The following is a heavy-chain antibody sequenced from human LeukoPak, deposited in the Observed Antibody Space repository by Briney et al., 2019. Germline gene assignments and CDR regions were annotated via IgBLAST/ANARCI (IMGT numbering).Heavy chain of an antibody. J-gene: IGHJ4*02. Sequence: GGSLRLSCAASGFICSDYYMNWLRQAPGKGLEWLSYMNKDGSKIYYADSVRGRFTLSRDNAENSLYLQMNRLVGQGKAGYCCSKNPPPAYIHLDYCGQGALVTVSS. CDR2: MNKDGSKI. CDR3: SKNPPPAYIHLDY. V-gene: IGHV3-11*01. D-gene: IGHD4-11*01. CDR1: GFICSDYY.